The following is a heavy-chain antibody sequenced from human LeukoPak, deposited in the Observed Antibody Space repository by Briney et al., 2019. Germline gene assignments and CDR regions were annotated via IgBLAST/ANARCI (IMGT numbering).Heavy chain of an antibody. J-gene: IGHJ3*02. CDR2: INTSGST. D-gene: IGHD1-26*01. CDR1: GGSISSGEYH. V-gene: IGHV4-61*02. CDR3: ARMWPLPTGAFDI. Sequence: SETLSLTCTVSGGSISSGEYHWSWIRQPAEKRLEWIGRINTSGSTNYNPSLKSRVTISVDTSNSQFSLNLSSVTAADTAVYYCARMWPLPTGAFDIWGQGTRVTVSS.